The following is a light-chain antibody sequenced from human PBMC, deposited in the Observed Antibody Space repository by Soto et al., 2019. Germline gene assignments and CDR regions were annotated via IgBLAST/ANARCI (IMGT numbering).Light chain of an antibody. J-gene: IGKJ1*01. CDR1: HSVNSGY. Sequence: EIVVTQSPGTLSLSPGDRATLSCRASHSVNSGYLAWYQQKPGQTPRLLIFGVSTRAAGIPDRFSGSGSGTDFTLTINRLEPEDFAVYYCQQYSSSSTFGQGTKVDIK. V-gene: IGKV3-20*01. CDR3: QQYSSSST. CDR2: GVS.